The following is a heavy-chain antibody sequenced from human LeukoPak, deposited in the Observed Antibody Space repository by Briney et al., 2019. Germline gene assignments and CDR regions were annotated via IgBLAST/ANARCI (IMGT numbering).Heavy chain of an antibody. J-gene: IGHJ4*02. V-gene: IGHV3-64D*08. Sequence: GGSLRLSCLASGFTFNLYSMHWVRQAPGKGLEFVSVISSDGVYTYYAYSVKGRFTISRDNSKNTVYLQMSSLGADDTAVYYCATDLGSSRPNFWGQGILVTVSS. CDR1: GFTFNLYS. CDR3: ATDLGSSRPNF. D-gene: IGHD6-13*01. CDR2: ISSDGVYT.